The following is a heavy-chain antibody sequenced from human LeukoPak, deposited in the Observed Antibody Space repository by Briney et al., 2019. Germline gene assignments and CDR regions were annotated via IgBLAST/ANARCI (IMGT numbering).Heavy chain of an antibody. J-gene: IGHJ4*02. Sequence: PGGSLRLSCAASGFTFSSYGMHWVRQAPGKGLEWVAVIWYDGSNKYYADSVKGRFTISRGNSKNTLYLQMNSLRAEDTAVYYCARDRYYDSSGYPFDYWGQGTLVTVSS. CDR2: IWYDGSNK. CDR1: GFTFSSYG. CDR3: ARDRYYDSSGYPFDY. D-gene: IGHD3-22*01. V-gene: IGHV3-33*01.